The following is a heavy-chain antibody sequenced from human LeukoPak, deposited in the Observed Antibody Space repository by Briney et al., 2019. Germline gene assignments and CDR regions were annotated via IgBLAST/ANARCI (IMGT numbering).Heavy chain of an antibody. CDR3: ASPLAVAGRDAFDI. CDR1: GYTFTSYG. J-gene: IGHJ3*02. D-gene: IGHD6-19*01. V-gene: IGHV1-18*01. CDR2: ISAYNGNT. Sequence: ASVKVSCKASGYTFTSYGISWVRQAPGQGLEWMGWISAYNGNTNYAQKLQGRVTMTTDTSTSTAYMELRSLRSDDTAVYYCASPLAVAGRDAFDIWGQGTMVTVSS.